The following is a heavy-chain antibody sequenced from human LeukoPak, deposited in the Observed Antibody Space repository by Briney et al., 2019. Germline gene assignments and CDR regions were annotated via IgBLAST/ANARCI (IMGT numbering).Heavy chain of an antibody. CDR3: AKDRPERMTTATTADY. D-gene: IGHD4-17*01. CDR2: ILYDGSNK. CDR1: GFTFSNYG. J-gene: IGHJ4*02. Sequence: GGSLRLSCAASGFTFSNYGMHWVRQAPGKGLEWVSVILYDGSNKYYADSVKGRFTISRDNSKNTLYLQMNSLRAEDTAVYYCAKDRPERMTTATTADYWGQGTLVTVSS. V-gene: IGHV3-30*18.